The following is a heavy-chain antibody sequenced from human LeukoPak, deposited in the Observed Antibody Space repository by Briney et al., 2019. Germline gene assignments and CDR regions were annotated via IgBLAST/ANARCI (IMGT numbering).Heavy chain of an antibody. CDR2: IIPIFGTA. J-gene: IGHJ4*02. D-gene: IGHD1-26*01. CDR3: ASTSSGSFAGLDY. V-gene: IGHV1-69*13. Sequence: SVKVSCKASGGTFSSYAISWVRQAPGQGLEWMGGIIPIFGTANYAQKFQGRVTITADESTSTAYMELSSLRSEDTAVYYCASTSSGSFAGLDYWGQGTLVTVSS. CDR1: GGTFSSYA.